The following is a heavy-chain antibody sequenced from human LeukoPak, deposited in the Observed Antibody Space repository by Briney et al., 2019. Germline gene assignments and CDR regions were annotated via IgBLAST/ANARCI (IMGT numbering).Heavy chain of an antibody. CDR2: IYHSGST. Sequence: SETLSLTCTVSGYSISSGYYWGWIRQPPGKGLEWIGSIYHSGSTYYNPSLKSRVTISVDTSKNQFSLKLSSVTAADTAVYYCARALSYCSSTSCYNNWFDPWRQGALVTVSS. D-gene: IGHD2-2*02. CDR1: GYSISSGYY. V-gene: IGHV4-38-2*02. J-gene: IGHJ5*02. CDR3: ARALSYCSSTSCYNNWFDP.